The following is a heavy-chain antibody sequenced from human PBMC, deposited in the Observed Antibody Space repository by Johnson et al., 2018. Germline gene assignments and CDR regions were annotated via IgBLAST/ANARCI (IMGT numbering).Heavy chain of an antibody. CDR3: AKRYYGGNSGAFDI. CDR2: ISESGGST. V-gene: IGHV3-23*04. Sequence: VQLVQSGGGLVQPGGSLRLSCAASGFTFSSYAMSWVRQAPGKGLGWVSGISESGGSTYYADSVKGRFTISSDNSKNPLYLQMNSRRAEDTAVYYCAKRYYGGNSGAFDIWGLGTMVTVSS. J-gene: IGHJ3*02. CDR1: GFTFSSYA. D-gene: IGHD4-23*01.